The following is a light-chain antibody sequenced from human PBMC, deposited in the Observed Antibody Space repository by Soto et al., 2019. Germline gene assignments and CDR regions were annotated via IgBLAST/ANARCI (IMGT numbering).Light chain of an antibody. CDR1: REISDY. J-gene: IGKJ4*01. Sequence: DLQMTQSPSSLSASVGDKVTITCRASREISDYLNWFQHKPGRAPKLLIYAASTLQVGVPTRFRGSGSASGTHYTLTITSLQPEDSATYYCQQSYSPPLTFGGGTRVEI. CDR2: AAS. V-gene: IGKV1-39*01. CDR3: QQSYSPPLT.